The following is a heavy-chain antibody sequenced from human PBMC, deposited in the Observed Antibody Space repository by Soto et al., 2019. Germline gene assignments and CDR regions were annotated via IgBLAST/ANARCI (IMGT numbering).Heavy chain of an antibody. CDR2: IRSRGNSYAT. CDR1: GFIFSDSA. D-gene: IGHD1-26*01. CDR3: TRLYSGSLDV. Sequence: GGSLRLSCAASGFIFSDSAIHWVRQASGKGLEWVGRIRSRGNSYATAYTESVKGRFTISRDDSKKTAYLQMNSLKTEDTAVYYCTRLYSGSLDVWGQGTMVTVSS. V-gene: IGHV3-73*01. J-gene: IGHJ3*01.